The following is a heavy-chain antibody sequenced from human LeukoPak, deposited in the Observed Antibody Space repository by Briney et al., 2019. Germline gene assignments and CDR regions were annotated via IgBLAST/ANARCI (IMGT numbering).Heavy chain of an antibody. Sequence: TSETLSLTCAVYGGSFSGYYWSWIRQPPGKGLEWIGEINHSGSTNYNPSLKSRVTISVDTSKNQFSLKLSSVTAADTAVYYCARAVWAEDVFDYWGQGTLVTVSS. CDR3: ARAVWAEDVFDY. V-gene: IGHV4-34*01. J-gene: IGHJ4*02. D-gene: IGHD2-8*01. CDR1: GGSFSGYY. CDR2: INHSGST.